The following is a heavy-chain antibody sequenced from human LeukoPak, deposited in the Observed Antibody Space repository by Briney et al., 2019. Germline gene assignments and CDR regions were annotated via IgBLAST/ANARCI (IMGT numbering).Heavy chain of an antibody. Sequence: SETLSLTCTVSGDSISSHYWSWIRQSPGKGLECIGYISDSGSTNYNPSLRSRVTISLDTSKNQFSLKLTSVTAADTAVYYCARAAYSNRGYYYYIDVWGKGTTVTVSS. V-gene: IGHV4-59*11. CDR1: GDSISSHY. CDR3: ARAAYSNRGYYYYIDV. J-gene: IGHJ6*03. D-gene: IGHD4-11*01. CDR2: ISDSGST.